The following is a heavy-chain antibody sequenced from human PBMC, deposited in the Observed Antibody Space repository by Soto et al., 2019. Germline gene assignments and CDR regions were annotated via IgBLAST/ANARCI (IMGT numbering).Heavy chain of an antibody. J-gene: IGHJ6*02. D-gene: IGHD3-22*01. CDR2: IIPISETT. V-gene: IGHV1-69*06. CDR1: GGTFSSLD. Sequence: SVKVSCKASGGTFSSLDINWVRQAPGQGLEWMGGIIPISETTNYAQIFQGRVSIVADISTSTAYMELRRLRSEDTAVYYCARALLSHSYDSGGYDSYFHAMDVWGQGTPVTVSS. CDR3: ARALLSHSYDSGGYDSYFHAMDV.